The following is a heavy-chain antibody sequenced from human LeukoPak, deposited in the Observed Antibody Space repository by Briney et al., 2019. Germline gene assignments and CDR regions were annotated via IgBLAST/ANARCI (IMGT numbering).Heavy chain of an antibody. J-gene: IGHJ1*01. Sequence: PGGSLRLSCAASGFTFSSYWMSWVRQPPGKGLEWIGEINHSGSTNYNPSLKSRVTISVDTSKNQFSLKLSSVTAADTAVYYCARGRYYGSGSSSYPAAKYFQHWGQGTLVTVSS. D-gene: IGHD3-10*01. CDR2: INHSGST. V-gene: IGHV4-34*01. CDR3: ARGRYYGSGSSSYPAAKYFQH. CDR1: GFTFSSYW.